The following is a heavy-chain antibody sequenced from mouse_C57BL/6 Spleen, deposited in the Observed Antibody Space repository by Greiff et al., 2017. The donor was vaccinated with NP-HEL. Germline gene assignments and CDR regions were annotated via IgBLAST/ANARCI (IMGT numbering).Heavy chain of an antibody. CDR3: ARGQLRLHYYAMDY. D-gene: IGHD3-2*02. Sequence: QVHVKQSGAELVRPGTSVKMSCKASGYTFTNYWIGWAKQRPGHGLEWIGDIYPGGGYTNYNEQFKGKATLTADKSSSTAYMQFSSLTSEDAAIYDCARGQLRLHYYAMDYWGQGTSVTVSS. J-gene: IGHJ4*01. CDR1: GYTFTNYW. CDR2: IYPGGGYT. V-gene: IGHV1-63*01.